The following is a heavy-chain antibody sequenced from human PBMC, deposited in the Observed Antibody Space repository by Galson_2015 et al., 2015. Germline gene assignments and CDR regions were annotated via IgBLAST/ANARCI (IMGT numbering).Heavy chain of an antibody. CDR1: GFTFSSYG. Sequence: SLRLSCAASGFTFSSYGMHWVRQAPGKGLEWVAVISYDGSNKYYADSVKGRFTISRDNSKNTLYLQMNSLRAEDTAVYYCARGGSGSSGAHNHYYYYGMDVWGQGTTVTVSS. CDR2: ISYDGSNK. J-gene: IGHJ6*02. V-gene: IGHV3-30*03. CDR3: ARGGSGSSGAHNHYYYYGMDV. D-gene: IGHD1-26*01.